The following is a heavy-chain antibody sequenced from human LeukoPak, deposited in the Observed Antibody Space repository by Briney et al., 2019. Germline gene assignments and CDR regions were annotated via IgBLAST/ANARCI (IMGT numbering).Heavy chain of an antibody. J-gene: IGHJ4*02. D-gene: IGHD5-18*01. CDR3: AKIRGYSYGTIDY. Sequence: SETLSLTCAVYGGSFSGYYWSWIRQPPGKGLEWIGEINHSGSTNYNPSLKSRVTISVDTSKNQFSLKLSSVTAEDTAVYYCAKIRGYSYGTIDYWGQGTLVTVSS. CDR2: INHSGST. V-gene: IGHV4-34*01. CDR1: GGSFSGYY.